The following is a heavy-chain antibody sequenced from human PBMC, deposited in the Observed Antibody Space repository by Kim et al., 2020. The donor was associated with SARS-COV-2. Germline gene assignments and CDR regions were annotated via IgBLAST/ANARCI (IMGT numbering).Heavy chain of an antibody. CDR1: GFTFSSYA. CDR2: ISYDGSNK. V-gene: IGHV3-30-3*01. CDR3: ARGLKYSGSYNGIIDY. J-gene: IGHJ4*02. Sequence: GGSLRLSCAASGFTFSSYAMHWVRQAPGKGLEWVAVISYDGSNKYYADSVKGRFTISRDNSKNTLYLQMNSLRAEDTAVYYCARGLKYSGSYNGIIDYWGQGTLVTVSS. D-gene: IGHD1-26*01.